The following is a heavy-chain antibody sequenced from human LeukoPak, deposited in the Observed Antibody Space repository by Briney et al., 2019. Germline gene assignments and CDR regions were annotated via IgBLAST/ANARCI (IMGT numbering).Heavy chain of an antibody. D-gene: IGHD5-12*01. CDR1: GGSISSYY. J-gene: IGHJ4*02. CDR3: ARLSIVATIGGVDY. CDR2: IYYSGST. Sequence: SETLSLTCIVSGGSISSYYWTWIRQPPGKGLEWIGYIYYSGSTNYNPSLKSRVTISVDTSKNQFSLKLSSVTAADTAVYYCARLSIVATIGGVDYWGQGTLVTVSS. V-gene: IGHV4-59*08.